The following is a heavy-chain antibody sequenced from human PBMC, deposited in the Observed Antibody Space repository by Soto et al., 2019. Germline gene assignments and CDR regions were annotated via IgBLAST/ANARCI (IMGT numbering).Heavy chain of an antibody. Sequence: SETLSLTCAVYGGSFSGYYWSWIRQRPGKGLEWIGEINHSGSTNYNPSLKSRVTISVDTSKNQFSLKLSSVTAADTAVYYCAREGNNIVVAEYYYYMDVWGKGTTVTVSS. CDR1: GGSFSGYY. CDR3: AREGNNIVVAEYYYYMDV. CDR2: INHSGST. D-gene: IGHD2-2*01. J-gene: IGHJ6*03. V-gene: IGHV4-34*01.